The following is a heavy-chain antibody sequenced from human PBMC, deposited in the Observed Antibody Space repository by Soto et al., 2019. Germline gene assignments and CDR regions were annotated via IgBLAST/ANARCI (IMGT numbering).Heavy chain of an antibody. J-gene: IGHJ6*02. Sequence: QVQLVQSGAEVKKPGASVKVSCKASGYTFTSYGISWVRQAPGRGLEWMGWISAYNGNTNYAQKLQDRVTMTTDTSTSTAYMELRSLRSDDTAAHYCAGDGKVRTPLKSGMDVWGQGTTFTVSS. CDR3: AGDGKVRTPLKSGMDV. CDR2: ISAYNGNT. D-gene: IGHD1-1*01. V-gene: IGHV1-18*01. CDR1: GYTFTSYG.